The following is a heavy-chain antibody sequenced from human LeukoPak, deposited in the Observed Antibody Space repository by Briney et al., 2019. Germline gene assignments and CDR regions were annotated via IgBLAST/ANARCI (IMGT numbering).Heavy chain of an antibody. CDR1: GFTFSSYA. J-gene: IGHJ4*02. V-gene: IGHV3-21*01. Sequence: GGSLRLSCAASGFTFSSYAMGWVRQAPGKGLEWVSSITGSSGDNTYYADSVKGRFTISRDNAKNSLYLQMNSLRAEDTAVYYCARGSGSYHDYWGQGTLVTVSS. CDR2: ITGSSGDNT. CDR3: ARGSGSYHDY. D-gene: IGHD1-26*01.